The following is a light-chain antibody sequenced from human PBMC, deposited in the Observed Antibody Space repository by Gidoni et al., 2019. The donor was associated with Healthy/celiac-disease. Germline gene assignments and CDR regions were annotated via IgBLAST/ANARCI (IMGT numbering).Light chain of an antibody. CDR3: QQRSNWPS. CDR1: QSVSSD. CDR2: DAS. Sequence: EIVLTQPPATLSLSPGERATLPCRASQSVSSDLAWYQQKPGQAPRLLIYDASNRATGIPARFSGSGSGTDFTLTISSLEPEDFAVYYCQQRSNWPSFGQGTKVEIK. V-gene: IGKV3-11*01. J-gene: IGKJ1*01.